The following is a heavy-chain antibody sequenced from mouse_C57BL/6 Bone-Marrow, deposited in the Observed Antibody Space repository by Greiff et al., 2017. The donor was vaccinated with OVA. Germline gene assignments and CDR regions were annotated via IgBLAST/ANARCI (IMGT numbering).Heavy chain of an antibody. V-gene: IGHV1-69*01. Sequence: QVQLQQPGAELVMPGASVKLSCKASGYTFTSYWMHWVKQRPGQGLEWIGEIDPSDSYTNYNQKLKGKSTLTVDKSSSTAYMQLSSLTSEYAAVYYCARGPYYYGSSYDYFDYWGQGTTLTVSS. CDR2: IDPSDSYT. D-gene: IGHD1-1*01. CDR3: ARGPYYYGSSYDYFDY. CDR1: GYTFTSYW. J-gene: IGHJ2*01.